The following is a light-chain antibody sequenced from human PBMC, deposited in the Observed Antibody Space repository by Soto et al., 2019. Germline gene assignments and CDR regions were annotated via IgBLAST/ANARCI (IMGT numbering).Light chain of an antibody. V-gene: IGKV3-11*01. CDR1: QNIVSY. Sequence: EIVLTQSPAALSLPPGERATLSCRASQNIVSYLAWYQQKPGQVPRLLIFDASNRATGIPARFSGSGSGTEFRLTISSLQPEDIATYYCQQYDNFPLTFGGGTKVDIK. CDR3: QQYDNFPLT. CDR2: DAS. J-gene: IGKJ4*01.